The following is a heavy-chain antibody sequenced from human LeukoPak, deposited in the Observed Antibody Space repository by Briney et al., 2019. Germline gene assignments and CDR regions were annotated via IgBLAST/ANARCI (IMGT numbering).Heavy chain of an antibody. CDR2: INPNSGGT. J-gene: IGHJ4*02. V-gene: IGHV1-2*06. CDR1: GYTFTGYY. D-gene: IGHD1-7*01. CDR3: AREGGITGTTDY. Sequence: GASVKASCKASGYTFTGYYMHWVRQAPGQGLEWMGRINPNSGGTNYAQRFQGRVTMTRDTSISTAYMELSRLRSDDTAVYYCAREGGITGTTDYWGQGTLVTVSS.